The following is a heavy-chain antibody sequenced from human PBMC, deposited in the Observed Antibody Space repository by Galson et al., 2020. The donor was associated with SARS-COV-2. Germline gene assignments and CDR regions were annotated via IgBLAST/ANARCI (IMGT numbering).Heavy chain of an antibody. D-gene: IGHD3-3*01. CDR1: GESFSGYC. CDR2: INHSGSA. J-gene: IGHJ3*01. V-gene: IGHV4-34*01. Sequence: SETLSLTCGVYGESFSGYCWSWIRQPPGKGLEWLGEINHSGSATYNPSLKTRVTMSVDTSKNQFSLRLNSVTAADTAVYWCARIEDYDFWRVSGRRDGFDVWGQGTKVTVAS. CDR3: ARIEDYDFWRVSGRRDGFDV.